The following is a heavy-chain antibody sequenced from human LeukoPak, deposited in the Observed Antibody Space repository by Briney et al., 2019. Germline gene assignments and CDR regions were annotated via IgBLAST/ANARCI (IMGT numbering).Heavy chain of an antibody. D-gene: IGHD3-3*01. CDR3: ARGRSFGVVTR. CDR2: IKQDGSEK. CDR1: GLTFSSYW. Sequence: GGSLRLSCAASGLTFSSYWMSWVRQAPGKGLEWVANIKQDGSEKYYVDPVKGRFTISRDNAKNSLYLQMNSLRAEDTAVYYCARGRSFGVVTRWGQGTTVTVSS. V-gene: IGHV3-7*01. J-gene: IGHJ6*02.